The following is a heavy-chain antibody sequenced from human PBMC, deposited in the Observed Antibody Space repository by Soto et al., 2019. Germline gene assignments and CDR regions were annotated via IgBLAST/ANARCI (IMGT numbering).Heavy chain of an antibody. Sequence: GASVKVSCKASGYTFTTYYMHWLRQARGQGLEWMGIITPSSGSTRYEQKFQDRVTMTRNTSISTAYMELSSLRSGDTAVYYCARGRRPWWFDPWGQGTLVTVSS. CDR1: GYTFTTYY. V-gene: IGHV1-46*01. CDR3: ARGRRPWWFDP. CDR2: ITPSSGST. J-gene: IGHJ5*02.